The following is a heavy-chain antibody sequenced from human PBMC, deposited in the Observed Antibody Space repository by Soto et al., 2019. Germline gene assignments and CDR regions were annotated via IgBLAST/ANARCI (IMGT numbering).Heavy chain of an antibody. CDR1: GYTFTNSG. J-gene: IGHJ4*02. D-gene: IGHD3-9*01. CDR2: IRVNNGNT. V-gene: IGHV1-18*01. CDR3: SRPYYDILTGYYRGGARSDGLDY. Sequence: QVQLVQSGAEVKKPGASVKVSCKASGYTFTNSGFSWVRQAPGQGLEGVGWIRVNNGNTNYAQKLQGRVTMTTDTSTGTAYMEQRCLRFDDPAVYSCSRPYYDILTGYYRGGARSDGLDYWCQGTLVIVSS.